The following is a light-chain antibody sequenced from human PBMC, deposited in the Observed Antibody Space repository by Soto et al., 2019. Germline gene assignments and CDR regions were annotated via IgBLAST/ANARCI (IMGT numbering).Light chain of an antibody. CDR2: DVS. J-gene: IGLJ2*01. V-gene: IGLV2-14*03. Sequence: QSALTQPASVSGSPGQSITISCTGTTSDIGRFNYVSWYQHHPGKAPKLMIYDVSNRPSGLSNRFSGSKSGNTASLIISGLQAEDEADHYCASYTTSSTVVFGGGTKLTVL. CDR3: ASYTTSSTVV. CDR1: TSDIGRFNY.